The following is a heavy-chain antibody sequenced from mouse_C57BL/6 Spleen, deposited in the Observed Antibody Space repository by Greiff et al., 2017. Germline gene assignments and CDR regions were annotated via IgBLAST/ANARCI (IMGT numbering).Heavy chain of an antibody. D-gene: IGHD2-1*01. J-gene: IGHJ2*01. CDR1: GYTFTSYW. CDR2: IDPSDSYT. CDR3: AKSEVYYGNLYYFDY. V-gene: IGHV1-50*01. Sequence: QVQLQQPGAELVKPGASVKLSCKASGYTFTSYWMQWVKQRPGQGLEWIGEIDPSDSYTNYNQKFKGKATLTVDTSSSTAYMQLSSLTSEASAVYYGAKSEVYYGNLYYFDYWGKGTTLTVSS.